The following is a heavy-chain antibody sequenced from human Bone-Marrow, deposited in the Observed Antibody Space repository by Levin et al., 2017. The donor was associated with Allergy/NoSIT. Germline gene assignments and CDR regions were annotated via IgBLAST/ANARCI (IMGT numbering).Heavy chain of an antibody. CDR3: ARLADYVWGSFRTDFDY. J-gene: IGHJ4*02. V-gene: IGHV4-39*01. CDR2: IYYSGSS. D-gene: IGHD3-16*02. CDR1: GVSVSNSRYY. Sequence: SETLSLTCTVSGVSVSNSRYYRAWIRQPPGKRLEWIGTIYYSGSSDYNPSLKSRVTMSLETSRNQFSLNLKSVTAADTAVYYCARLADYVWGSFRTDFDYWGQGTRVSVSS.